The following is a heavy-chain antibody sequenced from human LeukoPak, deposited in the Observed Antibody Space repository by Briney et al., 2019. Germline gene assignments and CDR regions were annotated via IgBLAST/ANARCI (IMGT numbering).Heavy chain of an antibody. CDR3: AIERSGSYDY. D-gene: IGHD1-26*01. V-gene: IGHV4-34*01. CDR2: INHSGST. Sequence: SETLSLTCAVCGGSFSGYYWSWIRQPPGKGLEWIGEINHSGSTNYNPSLKSRVTISVDTSKNQFSLKLSSVTAADTAVYYCAIERSGSYDYWGQGTLVTVSS. CDR1: GGSFSGYY. J-gene: IGHJ4*02.